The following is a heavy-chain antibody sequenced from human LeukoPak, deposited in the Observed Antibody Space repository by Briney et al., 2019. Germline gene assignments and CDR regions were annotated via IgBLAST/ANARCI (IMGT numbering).Heavy chain of an antibody. D-gene: IGHD3-22*01. Sequence: TGGSLRLSCAASGFTFGDYFMSWVRQAPGKGLEWVSFISSSGTTTYYEDSVKGRFTISRDNAKTSLFLQMNSLRVEDTAVYYCARVGHYYESSGYLRYYFGLDVWGPGTRSPSP. CDR2: ISSSGTTT. V-gene: IGHV3-11*01. CDR1: GFTFGDYF. J-gene: IGHJ6*02. CDR3: ARVGHYYESSGYLRYYFGLDV.